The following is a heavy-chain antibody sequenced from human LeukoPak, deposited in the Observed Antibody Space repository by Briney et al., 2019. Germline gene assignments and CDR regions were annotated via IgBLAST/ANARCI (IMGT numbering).Heavy chain of an antibody. J-gene: IGHJ3*02. D-gene: IGHD3-22*01. CDR3: ARPVTSVYYYDSSGYLDDAFDI. CDR1: GGSISSSSYY. V-gene: IGHV4-39*01. Sequence: SETLSLTCTVSGGSISSSSYYWGWIRQPPGKGLEWIGSIYYSGSTYYNPSLKSRVTISVDTSKNQFSLKLSSVTAADTAVYYCARPVTSVYYYDSSGYLDDAFDIWGQGTMVTVSS. CDR2: IYYSGST.